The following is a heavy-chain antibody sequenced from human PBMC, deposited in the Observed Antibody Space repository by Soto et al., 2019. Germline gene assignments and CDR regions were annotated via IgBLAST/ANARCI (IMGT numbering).Heavy chain of an antibody. CDR1: CGSISSANW. J-gene: IGHJ6*02. Sequence: SETLSLTCAVSCGSISSANWWTWVRQPPGKGLEWIGEIYHGGSTSYNPSLKSRVTLSLDKFKNHFSLNLTSVTAADTAVYYCARLSFSYGVDVWGQGTTVTVSS. CDR2: IYHGGST. CDR3: ARLSFSYGVDV. V-gene: IGHV4-4*02.